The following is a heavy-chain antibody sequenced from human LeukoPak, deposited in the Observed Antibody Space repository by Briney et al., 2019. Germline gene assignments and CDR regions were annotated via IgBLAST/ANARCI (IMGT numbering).Heavy chain of an antibody. D-gene: IGHD4-11*01. CDR2: VDHTGST. CDR3: ARGRVSSSTWYSTYYYFFYMDF. Sequence: TSETLSLTCTVSDDSITMYYWTWIRQPPGKGLEWIGYVDHTGSTKFNPSLNGRVSISRDTSNNFFSLRLRSVTAADTAVYFCARGRVSSSTWYSTYYYFFYMDFWGKGTTVTVSS. J-gene: IGHJ6*03. V-gene: IGHV4-59*01. CDR1: DDSITMYY.